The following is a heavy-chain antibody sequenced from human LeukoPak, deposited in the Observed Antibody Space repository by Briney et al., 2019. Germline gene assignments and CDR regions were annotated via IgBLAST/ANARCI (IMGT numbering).Heavy chain of an antibody. CDR1: GFTFSSYA. D-gene: IGHD2-2*01. CDR3: ARVEYCYAIFWYFDL. CDR2: ISYDGSNK. V-gene: IGHV3-30*04. J-gene: IGHJ2*01. Sequence: GGSLRLSCAASGFTFSSYAMHWVRQAPGKGLEWVAVISYDGSNKYYADSVKGRFTISRDNSKNTLYLQTNSLRAEGTAVYYCARVEYCYAIFWYFDLWGRGTLVTVSS.